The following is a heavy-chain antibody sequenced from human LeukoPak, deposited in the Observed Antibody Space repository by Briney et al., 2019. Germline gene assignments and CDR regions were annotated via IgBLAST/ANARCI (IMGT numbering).Heavy chain of an antibody. CDR2: VYYSGEA. CDR1: SGPISSSSHY. D-gene: IGHD3-22*01. Sequence: KPSETLSLTCTVSSGPISSSSHYWGWMRQPPGKELEWIGSVYYSGEAHYNPSLKSRLTVSVDSSSTQFSLKLTSVTAAATAVYFCAGPRNYYDNRGPFMIWWMDVWGKGTTVIVSA. J-gene: IGHJ6*04. CDR3: AGPRNYYDNRGPFMIWWMDV. V-gene: IGHV4-39*01.